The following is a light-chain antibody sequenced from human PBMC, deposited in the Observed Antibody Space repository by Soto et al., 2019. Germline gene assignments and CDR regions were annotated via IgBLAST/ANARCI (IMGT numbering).Light chain of an antibody. V-gene: IGKV3-11*01. CDR2: DAS. Sequence: EIVLTQSPATLSLSPGERATLSCRASQSVSRYLAWYQQKPGQAPRLLIYDASNRATGIPARFSGSGSGTDFTLTISNLEPEDFAVSYCPPRSNWSVTFRQGTKV. J-gene: IGKJ1*01. CDR1: QSVSRY. CDR3: PPRSNWSVT.